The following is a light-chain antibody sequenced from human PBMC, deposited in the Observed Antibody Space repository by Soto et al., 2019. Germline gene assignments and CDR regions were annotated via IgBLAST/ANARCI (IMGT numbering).Light chain of an antibody. V-gene: IGKV3-15*01. CDR2: GAS. CDR3: QPYNNWPLT. Sequence: VVMTQSPGTLSVSPGEGVTLSCRASQSVGNSLAWYQQKPGQAPRLLIFGASTRATGVPARFSGSRSGPEFTLTINSLQSEDFAIYYCQPYNNWPLTFGGGTKVDIK. J-gene: IGKJ4*01. CDR1: QSVGNS.